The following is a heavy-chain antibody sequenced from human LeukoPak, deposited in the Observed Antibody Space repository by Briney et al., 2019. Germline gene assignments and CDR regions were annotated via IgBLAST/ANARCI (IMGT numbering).Heavy chain of an antibody. Sequence: VGSLRLSCAASGFPFSGYWMSRVRQAPGKGLEWVANIKQDGSDKYYVDSVKGRFSISRDNAKNSLYLQLNSLRADDTAVYYCARLNGTTDFDYWGQGTLVTVTS. CDR2: IKQDGSDK. D-gene: IGHD1/OR15-1a*01. V-gene: IGHV3-7*01. CDR1: GFPFSGYW. CDR3: ARLNGTTDFDY. J-gene: IGHJ4*02.